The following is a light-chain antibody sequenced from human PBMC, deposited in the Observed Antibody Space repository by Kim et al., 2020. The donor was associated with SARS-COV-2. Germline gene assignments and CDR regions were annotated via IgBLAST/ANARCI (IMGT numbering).Light chain of an antibody. CDR1: FSNIGGNN. Sequence: QSVLTQPPSASGTPGQRVTISCSGSFSNIGGNNVNWYQHVPGRAPRLLIHTNNQRPPGVPDRFSGSKSDTSASLAISGLQSDDEADYYCAAWDGRLNAYVFGTGTKVTVL. V-gene: IGLV1-44*01. CDR3: AAWDGRLNAYV. J-gene: IGLJ1*01. CDR2: TNN.